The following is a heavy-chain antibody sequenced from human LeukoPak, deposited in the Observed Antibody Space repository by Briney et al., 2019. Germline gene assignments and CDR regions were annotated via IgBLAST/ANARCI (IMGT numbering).Heavy chain of an antibody. CDR2: IYHSGST. CDR1: GGSISSGGYY. CDR3: ARTLLWFGEPYNMDV. V-gene: IGHV4-30-2*01. D-gene: IGHD3-10*01. J-gene: IGHJ6*03. Sequence: SETLSLTCTVSGGSISSGGYYWSWIRQPPGKGLEWIGYIYHSGSTYYNPSLKSRVTISVDRSKNQFSLKLSSVTAADTAVYYCARTLLWFGEPYNMDVWGKGTTVTVSS.